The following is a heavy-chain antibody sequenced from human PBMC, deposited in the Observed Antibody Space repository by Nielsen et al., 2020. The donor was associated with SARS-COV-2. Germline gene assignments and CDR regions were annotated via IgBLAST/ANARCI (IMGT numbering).Heavy chain of an antibody. Sequence: WVRQAPGQGLEWMGGFIPTFQTADYAQKFQGRVTISADGSANTVYMELSGLRSDDTAVYYCARDRPTDYYDSSGYYFDYWGQGTLVTVSS. D-gene: IGHD3-22*01. CDR3: ARDRPTDYYDSSGYYFDY. J-gene: IGHJ4*02. CDR2: FIPTFQTA. V-gene: IGHV1-69*01.